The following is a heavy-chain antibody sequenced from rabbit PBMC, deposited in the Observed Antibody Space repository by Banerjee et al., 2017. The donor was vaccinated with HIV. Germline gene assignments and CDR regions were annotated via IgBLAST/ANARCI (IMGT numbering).Heavy chain of an antibody. CDR2: IYAGSSGST. D-gene: IGHD2-1*01. CDR3: ARYGYDGYDDYGYFNL. CDR1: GFSFNNKYV. J-gene: IGHJ4*01. V-gene: IGHV1S45*01. Sequence: QEQLEESGGDLVKPEGSLTLTCTASGFSFNNKYVMCWVRQAPGKGLEWIACIYAGSSGSTYYASWAKGRFTISKTSSTTVTLQMTSLTVADTATYFCARYGYDGYDDYGYFNLWGPGTLVTVS.